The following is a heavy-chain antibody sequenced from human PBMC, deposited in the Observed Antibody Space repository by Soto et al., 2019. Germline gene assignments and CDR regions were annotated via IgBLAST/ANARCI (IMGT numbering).Heavy chain of an antibody. D-gene: IGHD6-6*01. V-gene: IGHV4-39*01. J-gene: IGHJ4*02. CDR2: IYYSGST. Sequence: QLQLQESGPGLVKPSETLSLTCTVSGGSISSSSYYWGWIRQPPGKGLEWIGSIYYSGSTYYNPSLKSRVTISVDTSKNQFSLKLSSVTAADTAVYYCATTEYSSSSYYFDYWGQGTLVTVSS. CDR3: ATTEYSSSSYYFDY. CDR1: GGSISSSSYY.